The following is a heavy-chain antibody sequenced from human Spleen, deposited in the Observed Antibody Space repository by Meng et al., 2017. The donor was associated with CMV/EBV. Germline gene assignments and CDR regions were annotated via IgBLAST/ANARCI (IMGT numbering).Heavy chain of an antibody. D-gene: IGHD6-19*01. CDR3: ARRKQWLAHYYYYGMDV. V-gene: IGHV3-7*01. Sequence: GGSLRLSCAASGFTFSSYWMSWVRQAPGKGLEWVANIKQDGSEKDYVDSVKGRFTISRDNAKNSLYLQMNSLRAEDPAVYYCARRKQWLAHYYYYGMDVWGQGTTVTVSS. CDR2: IKQDGSEK. CDR1: GFTFSSYW. J-gene: IGHJ6*02.